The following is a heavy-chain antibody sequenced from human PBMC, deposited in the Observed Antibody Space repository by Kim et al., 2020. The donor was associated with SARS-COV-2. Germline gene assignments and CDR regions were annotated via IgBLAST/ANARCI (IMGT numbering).Heavy chain of an antibody. CDR3: ARIAGAPPAYYYYGMDV. Sequence: GGSLRLSCAASGFTFSSYWMSWVRQAPGKGLEWVANIKQDGSEKYYVDSVKGRFTISRDNAKNSLYLQMNSLRAEDTAVYYCARIAGAPPAYYYYGMDVWGQGTTVTVSS. V-gene: IGHV3-7*01. CDR2: IKQDGSEK. D-gene: IGHD3-10*01. J-gene: IGHJ6*02. CDR1: GFTFSSYW.